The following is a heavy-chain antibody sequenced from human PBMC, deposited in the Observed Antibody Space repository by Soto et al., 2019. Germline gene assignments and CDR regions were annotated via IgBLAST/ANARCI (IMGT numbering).Heavy chain of an antibody. Sequence: PSETLSLTCTVSGGSISSGGYYWSWIRQSPGKGPEWIGYVHHSGTTNYNPSLKSRVTMSLDTSNNQFSLKMNSVPAADTAVYYFAPRPPGGAYLGVFDYWSGGTLVPVPS. CDR1: GGSISSGGYY. D-gene: IGHD2-21*01. V-gene: IGHV4-61*08. J-gene: IGHJ4*02. CDR2: VHHSGTT. CDR3: APRPPGGAYLGVFDY.